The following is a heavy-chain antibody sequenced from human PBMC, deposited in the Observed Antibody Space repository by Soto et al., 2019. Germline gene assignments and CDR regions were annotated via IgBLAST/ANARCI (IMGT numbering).Heavy chain of an antibody. V-gene: IGHV3-74*03. J-gene: IGHJ6*02. CDR3: ASEASYYETSSALDV. Sequence: GGSLRLSCAASRFTFFSSYWIHWVRQAPGKGLVWVSRINSDETSTTYADSVKGRFTISRDNAKNTVYLQMNSLRAEDTAVYYCASEASYYETSSALDVWGRGTTVTASS. CDR2: INSDETST. CDR1: RFTFFSSYW. D-gene: IGHD3-22*01.